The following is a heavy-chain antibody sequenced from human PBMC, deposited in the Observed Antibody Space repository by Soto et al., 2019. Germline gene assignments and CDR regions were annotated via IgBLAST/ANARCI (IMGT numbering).Heavy chain of an antibody. CDR1: GFTFSSYS. CDR3: ARDYYGSGSYYNGFDY. CDR2: ISSSSSYI. Sequence: GGSLRLSCAASGFTFSSYSMNWVRQAPGKGLEWVSSISSSSSYIYYADSVKGRFTISRDNAKNSLYLQMNSLRAEDTAVYYCARDYYGSGSYYNGFDYWGQGTLVTVSS. D-gene: IGHD3-10*01. J-gene: IGHJ4*02. V-gene: IGHV3-21*01.